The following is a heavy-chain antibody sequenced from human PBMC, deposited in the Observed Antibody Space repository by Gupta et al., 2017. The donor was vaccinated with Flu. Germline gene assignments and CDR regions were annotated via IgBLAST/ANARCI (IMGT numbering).Heavy chain of an antibody. CDR3: AKGSFSYYYDDNDYPLD. J-gene: IGHJ1*01. Sequence: IFNTFGLYWVSQAPGKGLEWVALISHDGSKTYYSDSVKGRFTISRDNSKNTLYLQMNSLTSDDTGLYYCAKGSFSYYYDDNDYPLDWGQGTLVTVYS. CDR2: ISHDGSKT. V-gene: IGHV3-30*18. CDR1: IFNTFG. D-gene: IGHD3-22*01.